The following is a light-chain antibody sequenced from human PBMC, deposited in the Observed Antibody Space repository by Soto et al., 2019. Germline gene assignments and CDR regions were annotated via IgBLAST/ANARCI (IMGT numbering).Light chain of an antibody. CDR2: GNS. J-gene: IGLJ1*01. V-gene: IGLV1-40*01. CDR3: QSYDSSLSAYV. Sequence: QAVVAQPPSVSGSPGQTVTISCTGSSSNIGAGYDLHWYQQLPGTAPKLLLYGNSNRPSGVPDRFSGSKSGNSASLAITGLQAEDEADYYCQSYDSSLSAYVFGTGTKLTVL. CDR1: SSNIGAGYD.